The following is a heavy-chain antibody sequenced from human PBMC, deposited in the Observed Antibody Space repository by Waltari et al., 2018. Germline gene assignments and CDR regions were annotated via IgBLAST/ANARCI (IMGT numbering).Heavy chain of an antibody. CDR2: INPNSGGT. CDR1: GYTCTGYY. Sequence: QVHLVQSVAEVKKPGAPVKGSCKASGYTCTGYYMPWVRQAPGQGLEWMGRINPNSGGTNYAQKFQCRVTMTRDTSISTAYMERSRLRSDDTAVYYCASDGGDGYSIGYWGQGTLVTVSS. V-gene: IGHV1-2*06. J-gene: IGHJ4*02. D-gene: IGHD4-4*01. CDR3: ASDGGDGYSIGY.